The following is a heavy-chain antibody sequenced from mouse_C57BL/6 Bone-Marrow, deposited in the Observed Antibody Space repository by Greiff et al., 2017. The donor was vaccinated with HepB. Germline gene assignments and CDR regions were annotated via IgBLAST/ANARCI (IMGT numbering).Heavy chain of an antibody. V-gene: IGHV14-4*01. J-gene: IGHJ2*01. CDR3: TTRLGSSSFDY. Sequence: VQLKESGAELVRPGASVKLSCTASGFNIKDDYMHWVKQRPEQGLEWIGWIDPENGDTEYASKFQGKATITADTSSNTAYLQLSSLTSEDTAVYYCTTRLGSSSFDYWGQGTTRTVSS. D-gene: IGHD1-3*01. CDR2: IDPENGDT. CDR1: GFNIKDDY.